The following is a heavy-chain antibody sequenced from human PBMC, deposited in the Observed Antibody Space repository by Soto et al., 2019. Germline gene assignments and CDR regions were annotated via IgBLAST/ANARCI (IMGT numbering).Heavy chain of an antibody. CDR3: AKDIRFSDIPYYYGMDV. CDR2: ISWNSGSI. D-gene: IGHD3-9*01. J-gene: IGHJ6*02. Sequence: EVQLVESGGGLVQPGRSLRLSCAGSGFTFDDYAMHCVRQAPGKGLEWVSGISWNSGSIGYADSVKGRFTISRDNAKNSLYLQMNSLRAEDTALYYCAKDIRFSDIPYYYGMDVWGQGTTVTVSS. V-gene: IGHV3-9*01. CDR1: GFTFDDYA.